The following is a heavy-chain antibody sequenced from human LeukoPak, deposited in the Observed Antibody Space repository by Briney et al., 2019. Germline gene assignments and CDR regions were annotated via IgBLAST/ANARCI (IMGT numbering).Heavy chain of an antibody. Sequence: PGGSLRLSCAASEFIFSNYGMNWVRQAPGKGLEWVSYISSNSRTINYADSVRGRFTISRDNGKNSLYLQMNSLRVEDTAVYYCARGGYSRPDYWGQGTLVTVSS. CDR1: EFIFSNYG. J-gene: IGHJ4*02. CDR2: ISSNSRTI. CDR3: ARGGYSRPDY. V-gene: IGHV3-48*01. D-gene: IGHD4-11*01.